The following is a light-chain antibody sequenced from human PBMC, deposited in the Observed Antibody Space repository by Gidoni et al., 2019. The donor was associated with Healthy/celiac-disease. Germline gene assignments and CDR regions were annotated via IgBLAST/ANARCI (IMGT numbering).Light chain of an antibody. CDR1: SSDVGSYNL. CDR2: EGS. J-gene: IGLJ1*01. Sequence: QSALTQPATVSGSPGQSITISCTGTSSDVGSYNLVSWYQQHPGKAPKHMIYEGSTRPSGVSNRFSGSKSGNTASLTISGRQAEDEADYYCCSYAGSSTYVFGTGTKVTVL. V-gene: IGLV2-23*01. CDR3: CSYAGSSTYV.